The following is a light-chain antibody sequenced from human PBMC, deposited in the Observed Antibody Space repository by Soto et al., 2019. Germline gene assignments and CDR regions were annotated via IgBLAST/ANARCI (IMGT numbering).Light chain of an antibody. CDR2: GNS. CDR3: QSYDSSLSNWV. J-gene: IGLJ3*02. Sequence: QSVLTQPPSVSGALGQRVTISCTGSSSNIGAGYDVHGYQQLPGTAPKRLIYGNSNRPSGVPDRLSGSKSGTSASLAITGLQAEDEADYYCQSYDSSLSNWVFGGGTKLTVL. V-gene: IGLV1-40*01. CDR1: SSNIGAGYD.